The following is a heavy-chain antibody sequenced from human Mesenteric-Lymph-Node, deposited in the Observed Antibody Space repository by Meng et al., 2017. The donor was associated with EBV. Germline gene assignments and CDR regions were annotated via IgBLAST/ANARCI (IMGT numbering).Heavy chain of an antibody. J-gene: IGHJ4*02. Sequence: QVQLQQSAAGLLKPSSTLSLTGAVYGGSFSGQYWSWIRQPPGKGLEWIGELNRSGNTNYNPFFKGRVTISVDTSKNQFSLKLSSVTAADTAVYYCARGLGAPNLYYDSNALDYWGQGTLVTVSS. CDR3: ARGLGAPNLYYDSNALDY. CDR2: LNRSGNT. V-gene: IGHV4-34*01. CDR1: GGSFSGQY. D-gene: IGHD3-22*01.